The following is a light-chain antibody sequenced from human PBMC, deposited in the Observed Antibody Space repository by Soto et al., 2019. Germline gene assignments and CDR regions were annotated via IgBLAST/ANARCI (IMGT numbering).Light chain of an antibody. J-gene: IGKJ4*01. V-gene: IGKV1-5*03. CDR3: QQYGSSLPLT. CDR2: KAS. Sequence: DMQMTQSPSSLSVSVVDVVTMTFLGSQTISSWLAWYQQKPGKAPKLLIYKASTLKSGVPSRFSGSGSGTEFTLTISSLQPDDFAVYYCQQYGSSLPLTFGGGTKVDI. CDR1: QTISSW.